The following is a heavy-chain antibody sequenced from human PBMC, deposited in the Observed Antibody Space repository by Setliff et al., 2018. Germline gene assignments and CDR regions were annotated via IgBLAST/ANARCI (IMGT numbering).Heavy chain of an antibody. V-gene: IGHV4-59*12. J-gene: IGHJ4*02. CDR3: ARLSPYNTGPPFDY. CDR1: GDSIFDNY. D-gene: IGHD2-8*02. CDR2: ISYTGST. Sequence: NPSETLSLTCSVSGDSIFDNYWSWIRQSPGRGLEWIAYISYTGSTNYNPSLKSRVTISLDTSKNHFSLNLMSVTAADTAVYYCARLSPYNTGPPFDYWGQGTLVTVSS.